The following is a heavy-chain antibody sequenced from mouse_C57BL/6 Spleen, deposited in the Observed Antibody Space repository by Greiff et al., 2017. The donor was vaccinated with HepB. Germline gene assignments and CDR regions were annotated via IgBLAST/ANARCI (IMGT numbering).Heavy chain of an antibody. CDR1: GYAFSSYW. J-gene: IGHJ4*01. Sequence: QVQLKESGAELVKPGASVKISCKASGYAFSSYWMNWVKQRPGKGLEWIGQIYPGDGDTNYNGKFKGKATLTADKSSSTAYMQLSSLTSEDSAVYFCARVQLGRDYAMDYWGQGTSVTVSS. CDR2: IYPGDGDT. D-gene: IGHD4-1*02. CDR3: ARVQLGRDYAMDY. V-gene: IGHV1-80*01.